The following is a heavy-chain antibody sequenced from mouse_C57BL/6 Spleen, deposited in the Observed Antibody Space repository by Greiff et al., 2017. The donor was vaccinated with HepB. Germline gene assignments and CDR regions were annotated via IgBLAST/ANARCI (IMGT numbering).Heavy chain of an antibody. D-gene: IGHD1-1*01. J-gene: IGHJ3*01. V-gene: IGHV5-17*01. CDR2: ISSGSSTI. CDR1: GFTFSDYG. Sequence: EVKLVESGGGLVKPGGSLKLSCAASGFTFSDYGMHWVRQAPEKGLEWVAYISSGSSTIYYADTVKGRFTISRDNAKNTLFLQMTSLRSEDTAMYYCARGDYGLGFAYWGQGTLVTVSA. CDR3: ARGDYGLGFAY.